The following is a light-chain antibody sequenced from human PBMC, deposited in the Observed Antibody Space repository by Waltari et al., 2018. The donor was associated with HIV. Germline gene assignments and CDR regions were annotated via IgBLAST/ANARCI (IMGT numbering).Light chain of an antibody. V-gene: IGLV2-14*01. CDR1: SSDVGGYNY. CDR2: GFS. CDR3: GSYTSISTQYV. J-gene: IGLJ1*01. Sequence: QSALTQPPSVSGSPGQSITISCTGTSSDVGGYNYVSWYQQHPAKAPKLMIYGFSHGPSVVSNLFSGSKSGNTASLTIAGLQAEDEADYYCGSYTSISTQYVFGTGTRVTVL.